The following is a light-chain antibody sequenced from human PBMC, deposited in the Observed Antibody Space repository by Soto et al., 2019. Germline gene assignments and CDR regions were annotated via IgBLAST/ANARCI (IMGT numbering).Light chain of an antibody. Sequence: QSALTQPASVSGSPGQSITISCTGTSSDIGSYKFVSWFQQHPGKVRKLIIYEGTERPSGVSNRFSASKSGNTASLTISGLQPEDEADYYCCSYAGPSTIFGGGTKLTVL. CDR1: SSDIGSYKF. V-gene: IGLV2-23*01. CDR3: CSYAGPSTI. CDR2: EGT. J-gene: IGLJ2*01.